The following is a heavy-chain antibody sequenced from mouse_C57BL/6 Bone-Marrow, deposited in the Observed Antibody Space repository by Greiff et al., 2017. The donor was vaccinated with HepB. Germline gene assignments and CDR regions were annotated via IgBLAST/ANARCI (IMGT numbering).Heavy chain of an antibody. D-gene: IGHD2-1*01. Sequence: EVKLMESGGGLVKPGGSLKLSCAASGFTFSDYGMHWVRQAPEKGLEWVAYISSGSSTIYYADTVKGRFTIYRDNAKNTLFLRMTSLRSEDTAMYYCAKIYYDNFYAMDYWGQGTSVTVSS. CDR2: ISSGSSTI. J-gene: IGHJ4*01. V-gene: IGHV5-17*01. CDR1: GFTFSDYG. CDR3: AKIYYDNFYAMDY.